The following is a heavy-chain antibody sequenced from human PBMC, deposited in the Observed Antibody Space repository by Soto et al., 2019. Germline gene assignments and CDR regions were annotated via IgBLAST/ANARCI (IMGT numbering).Heavy chain of an antibody. J-gene: IGHJ4*02. Sequence: QVQLQESGPGLVKPSETLSLTCTVSGGSVSSGSYYWSWIRQPPGKGLEWIGYIYYSGSTNYNPSLKRRVTISVDTSKNQFSLKLSSVTAADTAVYYCARDYYDSSGSFDYWGQGTLVTVSS. V-gene: IGHV4-61*01. CDR1: GGSVSSGSYY. CDR3: ARDYYDSSGSFDY. CDR2: IYYSGST. D-gene: IGHD3-22*01.